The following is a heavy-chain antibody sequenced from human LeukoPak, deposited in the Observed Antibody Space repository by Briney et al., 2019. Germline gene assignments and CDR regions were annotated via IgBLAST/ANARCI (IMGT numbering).Heavy chain of an antibody. J-gene: IGHJ6*02. D-gene: IGHD3-3*01. CDR2: IYYSGST. CDR1: GGSISSYY. Sequence: HVSGPGLVKPSETLSLTCTVSGGSISSYYWSWIRQPPGKGLEWIGYIYYSGSTNYNPSLKSRVTISVDTSKNQFSLKLSSMTAADTAVYYCARDQKVYYDFWSGYPNYYYGMDVWGQGTTVTVSS. CDR3: ARDQKVYYDFWSGYPNYYYGMDV. V-gene: IGHV4-59*01.